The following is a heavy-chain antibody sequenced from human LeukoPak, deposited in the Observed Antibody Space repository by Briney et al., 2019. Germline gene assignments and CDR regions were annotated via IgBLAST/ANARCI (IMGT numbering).Heavy chain of an antibody. D-gene: IGHD5-12*01. CDR2: ISYDGSNK. Sequence: PGRSLRLSCAASGFTFSSYAMHWVRQAPGKGLEWVAVISYDGSNKYYADSVKGRFTISRDNSKNTLYLQMNSLRAEDTAVYYCAKDNSGPGYYYGMDVWGKGTTVTVSS. CDR1: GFTFSSYA. J-gene: IGHJ6*04. CDR3: AKDNSGPGYYYGMDV. V-gene: IGHV3-30-3*01.